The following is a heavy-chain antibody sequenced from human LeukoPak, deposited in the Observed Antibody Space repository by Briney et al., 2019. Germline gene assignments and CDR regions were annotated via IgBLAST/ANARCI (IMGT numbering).Heavy chain of an antibody. V-gene: IGHV4-61*05. Sequence: SETLSLTCTVSGGSISSSSYYWGRIRQPPGKGLEWIGYFHNSGTSTYNPSLKSRVTISADTSKNQFSLKLTSLTAADTAVYYCARHYYVSGSYYSFDYWGQGTLVTVSS. CDR1: GGSISSSSYY. CDR3: ARHYYVSGSYYSFDY. CDR2: FHNSGTS. D-gene: IGHD3-10*01. J-gene: IGHJ4*02.